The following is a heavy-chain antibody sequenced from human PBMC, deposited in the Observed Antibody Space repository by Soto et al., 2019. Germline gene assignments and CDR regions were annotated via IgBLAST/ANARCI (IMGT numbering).Heavy chain of an antibody. CDR2: IYYSGST. Sequence: SETLSLTCTVSGGSISSGDYYWSWIRQPPGKGLEWIGYIYYSGSTYYNPSLKSRVTISVDTSKNQFSLKLSLVTAADTAVYNWARGFYDYVSDYWGQGTLVTVSS. CDR1: GGSISSGDYY. D-gene: IGHD3-16*01. CDR3: ARGFYDYVSDY. V-gene: IGHV4-30-4*01. J-gene: IGHJ4*02.